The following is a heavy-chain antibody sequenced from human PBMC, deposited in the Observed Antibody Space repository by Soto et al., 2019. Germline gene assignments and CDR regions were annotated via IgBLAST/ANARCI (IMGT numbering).Heavy chain of an antibody. CDR2: IKSKTDGGTT. D-gene: IGHD5-12*01. CDR3: TTDRGDSGYDLDY. Sequence: GGSLRLSCAASGFTFSNAWMSWVRQAPGKGLEWVGRIKSKTDGGTTDYAAPVKGRFTISRDDSKNTLYLQMNSLKTEDTAVYYCTTDRGDSGYDLDYWGQGTLVTVSS. CDR1: GFTFSNAW. J-gene: IGHJ4*02. V-gene: IGHV3-15*01.